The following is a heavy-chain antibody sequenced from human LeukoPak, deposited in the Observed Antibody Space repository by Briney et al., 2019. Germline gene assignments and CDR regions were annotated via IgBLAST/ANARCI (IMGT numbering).Heavy chain of an antibody. V-gene: IGHV3-7*01. CDR1: GFTFSDFW. CDR2: INKDGSQN. D-gene: IGHD3-10*01. CDR3: TKGRSNHY. J-gene: IGHJ4*02. Sequence: GGSLRLSCAASGFTFSDFWMGWVRQVPGKGLEWVANINKDGSQNYHVDSVKGRFTISRDNDKNSLYLQMNSLRGENTAVYYCTKGRSNHYWGQGTMVTVS.